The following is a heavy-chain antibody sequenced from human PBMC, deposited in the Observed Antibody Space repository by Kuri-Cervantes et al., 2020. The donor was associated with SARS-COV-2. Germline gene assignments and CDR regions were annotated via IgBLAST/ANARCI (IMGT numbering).Heavy chain of an antibody. CDR2: IDTSGGST. Sequence: SVKDSRKASGYTFTSYYMHWVRQAPGQGLEWMGIIDTSGGSTCYAQKFQSRVTMTRDTSASTAYMELSSLKSKDTAVYYCARGSGWSYFDYWGQGALVTVSS. V-gene: IGHV1-46*01. CDR3: ARGSGWSYFDY. CDR1: GYTFTSYY. J-gene: IGHJ4*02. D-gene: IGHD6-13*01.